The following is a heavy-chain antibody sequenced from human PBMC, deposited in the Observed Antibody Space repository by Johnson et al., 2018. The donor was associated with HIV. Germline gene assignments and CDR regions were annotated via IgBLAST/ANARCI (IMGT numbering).Heavy chain of an antibody. J-gene: IGHJ3*02. CDR1: GFTFSSFG. D-gene: IGHD1-26*01. CDR2: IWYDGSNK. Sequence: QVQLVESGGGVVQPGRSLRLSCAASGFTFSSFGMHWVRQAPGKGLEWVAVIWYDGSNKYYADSVKGRFTISRDNSKNTLYLQMNSLRAEDTAVYYCAGWELLLDAFDIWGQGTMVTVSS. V-gene: IGHV3-33*01. CDR3: AGWELLLDAFDI.